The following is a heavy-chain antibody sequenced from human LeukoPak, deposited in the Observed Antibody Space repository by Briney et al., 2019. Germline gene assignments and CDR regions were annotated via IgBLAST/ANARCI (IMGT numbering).Heavy chain of an antibody. CDR3: ARVAGFDYGDNSEYFQH. Sequence: SETLSLTCTVSGDSIGSSSYYWGWIRQPPGKGLEWIGSIYYSGNTFYNPSLKSRVTISIDTSKNQFSLKLSSVTAADTAVYYCARVAGFDYGDNSEYFQHWGQGTLVTVSS. V-gene: IGHV4-39*07. J-gene: IGHJ1*01. CDR1: GDSIGSSSYY. CDR2: IYYSGNT. D-gene: IGHD4-23*01.